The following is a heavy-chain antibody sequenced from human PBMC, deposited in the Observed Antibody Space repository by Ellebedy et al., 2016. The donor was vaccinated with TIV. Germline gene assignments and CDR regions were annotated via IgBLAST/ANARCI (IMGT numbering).Heavy chain of an antibody. D-gene: IGHD3-10*01. J-gene: IGHJ4*02. Sequence: GESLKISXQGSRSNFPNSWIAWVRQMPGKGLEWMGRIYTADSDTKYSPSFQGQVTFSADKSITTAYLHWSSLKASDTAVYFCVRLPVHISMVRGVTHFDTWGQGTLVTVSS. CDR3: VRLPVHISMVRGVTHFDT. CDR1: RSNFPNSW. V-gene: IGHV5-51*01. CDR2: IYTADSDT.